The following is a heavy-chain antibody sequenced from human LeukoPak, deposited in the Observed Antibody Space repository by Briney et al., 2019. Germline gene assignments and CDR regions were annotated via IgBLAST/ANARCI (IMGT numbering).Heavy chain of an antibody. CDR3: ARRTVEMATIREDNWFDP. J-gene: IGHJ5*02. CDR1: GGSISSSS. Sequence: SETLSLTCTVSGGSISSSSRNWLRQPPGKGLEWIGRIYSSGSTNYNPSLKGRVTISVDTSKNQFSLKLTSVTAADTAVYYCARRTVEMATIREDNWFDPWGQGTLVTVSS. V-gene: IGHV4-4*09. D-gene: IGHD5-24*01. CDR2: IYSSGST.